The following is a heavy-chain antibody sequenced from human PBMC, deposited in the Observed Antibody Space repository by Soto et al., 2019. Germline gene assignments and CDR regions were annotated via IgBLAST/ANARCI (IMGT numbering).Heavy chain of an antibody. D-gene: IGHD5-12*01. J-gene: IGHJ4*02. V-gene: IGHV3-7*01. Sequence: GGSLRLSCSASGFIFRRYWMAWVRQGPGKGLEWVATIKLDGREKNYLDSVQGRFTISRDDAENSMSLQMTSLRGEDTAVYFCVRELDGYGRLDYWGLGTPVTVS. CDR2: IKLDGREK. CDR1: GFIFRRYW. CDR3: VRELDGYGRLDY.